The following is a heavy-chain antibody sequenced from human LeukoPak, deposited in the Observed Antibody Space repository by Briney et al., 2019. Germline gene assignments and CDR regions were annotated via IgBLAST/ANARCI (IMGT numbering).Heavy chain of an antibody. J-gene: IGHJ4*02. CDR1: GFTFTSYA. V-gene: IGHV3-23*01. CDR3: AKGADYGSVFDY. Sequence: AGGSLRLSCAASGFTFTSYAMSWVRQAPGKGLEWVSAIGGSGGSTYYADSVKGRFTISRDNSKNTLYLQMNSLRAEDTAVYYCAKGADYGSVFDYWGQGTLVTVSS. D-gene: IGHD3-10*01. CDR2: IGGSGGST.